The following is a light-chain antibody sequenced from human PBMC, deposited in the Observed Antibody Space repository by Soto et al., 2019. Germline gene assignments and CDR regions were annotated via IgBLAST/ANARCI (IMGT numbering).Light chain of an antibody. CDR2: EAS. CDR1: QSIRRW. V-gene: IGKV1-5*01. J-gene: IGKJ1*01. CDR3: QQYNSYSPAT. Sequence: DTQLTQPPSMLSASVGDRFTIACRASQSIRRWLAWYQQKPGKAPKLLIFEASTLESGVPSRFSGRGSETEFTLTISSLQPDDFATYYCQQYNSYSPATFGQGTKVDIK.